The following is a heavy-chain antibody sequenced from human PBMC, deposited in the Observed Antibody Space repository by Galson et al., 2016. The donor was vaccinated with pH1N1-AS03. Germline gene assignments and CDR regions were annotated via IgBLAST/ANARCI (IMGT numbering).Heavy chain of an antibody. J-gene: IGHJ4*02. CDR3: ARGPVSYSNYWFPPPDY. CDR2: TSGNGVST. CDR1: GFTFSSYA. Sequence: SLRLSCAASGFTFSSYAMYWVRQAPGKGLEYVSATSGNGVSTYYANSVKGRFTISRDNSKNTLYLQMGSLRAEDMAVYYCARGPVSYSNYWFPPPDYWGQGTLVTVSS. D-gene: IGHD6-13*01. V-gene: IGHV3-64*01.